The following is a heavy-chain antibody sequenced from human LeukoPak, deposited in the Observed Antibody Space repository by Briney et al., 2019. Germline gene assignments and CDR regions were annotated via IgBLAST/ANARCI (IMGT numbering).Heavy chain of an antibody. V-gene: IGHV3-30-3*01. CDR3: ARSGKGGTLSPSNTDVLRFLEWLLTDAFDI. J-gene: IGHJ3*02. CDR1: GFTFSSYA. D-gene: IGHD3-3*01. Sequence: GGSLRLSCAASGFTFSSYAMHWVRQAPGKGLEWVAVISYDGSNKYYADSVKGRFTISRDNSKNTLYLQMNSLRAEDTAVYYCARSGKGGTLSPSNTDVLRFLEWLLTDAFDIWGQGTMVTVSS. CDR2: ISYDGSNK.